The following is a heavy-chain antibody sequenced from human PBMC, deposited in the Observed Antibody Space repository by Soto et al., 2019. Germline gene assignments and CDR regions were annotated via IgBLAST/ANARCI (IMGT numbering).Heavy chain of an antibody. CDR2: ISAYNGNK. Sequence: QVQLVQSGAEVKKPGASVKVSCKASGYTFTSYGISWVRQAPGQGLEWMGWISAYNGNKNSAQKLQCRVTMTTDTPSSTASMGVRSMRSDDTTMYYGAGDGAGYCGGDCYPNYWGQGTLLTVSS. V-gene: IGHV1-18*01. CDR3: AGDGAGYCGGDCYPNY. D-gene: IGHD2-21*02. J-gene: IGHJ4*02. CDR1: GYTFTSYG.